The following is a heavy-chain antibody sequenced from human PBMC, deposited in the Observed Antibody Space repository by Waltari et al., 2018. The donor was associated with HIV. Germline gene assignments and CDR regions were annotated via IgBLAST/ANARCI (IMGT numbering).Heavy chain of an antibody. J-gene: IGHJ3*02. CDR3: ARSYCSSTSCYAVGALDI. V-gene: IGHV4-39*01. CDR2: IYYSGNT. Sequence: QLQLQESGPGLVKPSETLSLTCTVSGGSISSTSYSWGWLRQPPGKGLQWIGSIYYSGNTYYNPSLKSRVTISVDTSKNQFSLKLGSVTAADTAVYYCARSYCSSTSCYAVGALDIWGQGTMVTVSA. D-gene: IGHD2-2*01. CDR1: GGSISSTSYS.